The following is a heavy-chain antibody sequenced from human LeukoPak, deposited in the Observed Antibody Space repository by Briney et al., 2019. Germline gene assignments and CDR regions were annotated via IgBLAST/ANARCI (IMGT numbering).Heavy chain of an antibody. J-gene: IGHJ4*02. D-gene: IGHD3-22*01. CDR2: IKQDGSEK. V-gene: IGHV3-7*01. CDR3: ARDFSNYYDSSGYLDY. Sequence: GGSLRLSCAASGFTFSSYWMSWVRQAPGKGLEWVANIKQDGSEKYYVDSVKGRFTISRDNAKNSLYLQMNSLRAEDTAVYYCARDFSNYYDSSGYLDYWGQGTLVTVSS. CDR1: GFTFSSYW.